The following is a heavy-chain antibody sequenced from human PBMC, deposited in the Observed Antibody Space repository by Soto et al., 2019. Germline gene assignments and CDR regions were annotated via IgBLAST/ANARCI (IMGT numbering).Heavy chain of an antibody. CDR3: ARERLYCSGGRSYPKSYYYYGMAA. D-gene: IGHD2-15*01. J-gene: IGHJ6*02. V-gene: IGHV1-18*01. CDR1: GYTFTSYG. CDR2: ISAYNGNT. Sequence: ASVKVSCKASGYTFTSYGISWVRQAPGQGLEWMGWISAYNGNTNYAQKLQGRVTMTTDTSTSTAYMELRSLRSEDTAVYYCARERLYCSGGRSYPKSYYYYGMAAWSQGHTVTV.